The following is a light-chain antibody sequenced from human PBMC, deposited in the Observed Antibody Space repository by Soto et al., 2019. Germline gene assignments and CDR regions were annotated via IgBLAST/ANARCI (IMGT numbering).Light chain of an antibody. CDR1: QSVGSSY. CDR3: QQDYNLPLT. V-gene: IGKV3D-7*01. CDR2: GAS. Sequence: PGERVTLSCRASQSVGSSYLTWYQQKPGQAPRLLIYGASTRATGIPARFSGSGSGTDFTLTISSLQPEDFAVYYCQQDYNLPLTFGGGTKVDIK. J-gene: IGKJ4*01.